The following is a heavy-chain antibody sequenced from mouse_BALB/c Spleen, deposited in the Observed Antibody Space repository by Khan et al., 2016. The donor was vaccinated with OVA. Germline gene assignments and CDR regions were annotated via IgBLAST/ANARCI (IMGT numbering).Heavy chain of an antibody. V-gene: IGHV2-6-1*01. Sequence: QVQLQQSGPGLVAPSQSLSITCTISGFSLTNYGVHWVRQPPGKGLEWLVVIWSDGSTTYNSVLKSRLSISKENSRSQVFLKMNSLQTYDKAKYYCARQPYYHYYIRDYWGQGPSVTVSS. CDR3: ARQPYYHYYIRDY. J-gene: IGHJ4*01. CDR2: IWSDGST. D-gene: IGHD2-10*01. CDR1: GFSLTNYG.